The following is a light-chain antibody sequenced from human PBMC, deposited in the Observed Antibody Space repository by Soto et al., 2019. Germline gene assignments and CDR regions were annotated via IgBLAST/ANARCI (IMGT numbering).Light chain of an antibody. J-gene: IGLJ1*01. Sequence: QSALTQPASVSGSPGQAITISCSGTSSDVGAFNYVSWYQQHPGKAPKLMIYDVYNRPSGVSNRFSGSKSGNTASLTISGLRAEDEADYYCTSYTSNNTYVFGTGTKLTVL. CDR2: DVY. V-gene: IGLV2-14*03. CDR3: TSYTSNNTYV. CDR1: SSDVGAFNY.